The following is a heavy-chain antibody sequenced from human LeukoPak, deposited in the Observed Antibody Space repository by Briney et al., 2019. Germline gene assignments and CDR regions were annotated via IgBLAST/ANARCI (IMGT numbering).Heavy chain of an antibody. Sequence: ASETLSLTCTVSGGSISRSSYYWGWIRQPPGKGLEWIGSIYYRGSTYYNPSLKSRVTISVDTSKNQFSLKLSSVTAADTAVYYCARGARSRYYYYMDVWGKGTTVTISS. CDR3: ARGARSRYYYYMDV. V-gene: IGHV4-39*01. CDR1: GGSISRSSYY. CDR2: IYYRGST. J-gene: IGHJ6*03. D-gene: IGHD3-3*01.